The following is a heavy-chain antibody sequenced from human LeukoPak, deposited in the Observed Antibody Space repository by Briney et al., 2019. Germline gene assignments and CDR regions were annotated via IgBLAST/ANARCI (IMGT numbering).Heavy chain of an antibody. CDR1: GFIFDTYI. Sequence: GGSLRLSCAASGFIFDTYIMNWVRQPPGKGLEWVSYINSRSTTIYYADSVKGRFTISRDNAKNSVYLQMNSLRAEDTAVYYCATYSTSSAFDSWGQGTLVTVSS. D-gene: IGHD6-6*01. J-gene: IGHJ4*02. V-gene: IGHV3-48*01. CDR2: INSRSTTI. CDR3: ATYSTSSAFDS.